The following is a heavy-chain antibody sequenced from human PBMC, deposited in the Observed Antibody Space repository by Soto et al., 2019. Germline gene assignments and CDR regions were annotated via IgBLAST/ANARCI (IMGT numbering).Heavy chain of an antibody. Sequence: QVQLVQSGAEVKKPGSSVKVSCKASGGTFSSYAISWVRQAPGQGLEWMGGIIPIFGTANYAQKFQGRVTITAGESTGTAYMELSSLGSEDTAVYYCASPGGTGTGGDYFDYWGQGTLVTVSS. CDR1: GGTFSSYA. J-gene: IGHJ4*02. CDR3: ASPGGTGTGGDYFDY. CDR2: IIPIFGTA. V-gene: IGHV1-69*19. D-gene: IGHD1-1*01.